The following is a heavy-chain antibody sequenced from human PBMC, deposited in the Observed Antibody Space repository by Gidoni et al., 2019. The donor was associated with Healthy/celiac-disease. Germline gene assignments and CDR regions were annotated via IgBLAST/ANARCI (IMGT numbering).Heavy chain of an antibody. D-gene: IGHD3-10*01. V-gene: IGHV3-23*01. J-gene: IGHJ5*02. CDR1: GFTFSSYA. CDR2: SSGSGGST. CDR3: AKVPPQRGFGELPLDP. Sequence: EVQLLESGGGLVQPGGSLRLSCAASGFTFSSYAMSWVRQAPGKGLEWVSASSGSGGSTYYADSVKGRFTISRDNSKHTLYLQMNSLRAEDTAVYYCAKVPPQRGFGELPLDPWGQGTLVTVSS.